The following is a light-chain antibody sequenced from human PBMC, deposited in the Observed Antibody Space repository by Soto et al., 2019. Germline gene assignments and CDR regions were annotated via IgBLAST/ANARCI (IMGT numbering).Light chain of an antibody. CDR2: GAS. Sequence: EIVLTQSPATLSLSPGERATVSCRASQSVTSNYLAWYQQKPGQAPRLLVYGASSRATGISDRFSGSGSGTDFTLTISRLEPEDFAVYYCQHYVSPPITFGQGTRLEIK. CDR3: QHYVSPPIT. CDR1: QSVTSNY. V-gene: IGKV3-20*01. J-gene: IGKJ5*01.